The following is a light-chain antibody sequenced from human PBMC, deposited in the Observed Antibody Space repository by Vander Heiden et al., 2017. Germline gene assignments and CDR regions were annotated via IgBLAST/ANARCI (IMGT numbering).Light chain of an antibody. V-gene: IGLV6-57*01. CDR1: SCSIASNY. CDR3: QSYDSSNQV. Sequence: NFMLTQPHSVSESPGKTVTISCTRRSCSIASNYVQWYQQRPGSSPSTVIYEDNQRPSGVPDRFSGSIDSSSNSASLTIAGLKTEDEDDYYCQSYDSSNQVFGGGTKLTVL. J-gene: IGLJ3*02. CDR2: EDN.